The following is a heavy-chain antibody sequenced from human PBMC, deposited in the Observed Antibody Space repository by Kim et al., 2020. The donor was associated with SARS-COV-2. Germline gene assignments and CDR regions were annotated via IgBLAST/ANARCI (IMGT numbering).Heavy chain of an antibody. D-gene: IGHD5-12*01. CDR1: GFTFGDYA. CDR2: IRVRAFGGTT. CDR3: TRGNIATATDAFDI. J-gene: IGHJ3*02. Sequence: GGSLRLSCAASGFTFGDYAVGWFRQAPGKGLEWVGFIRVRAFGGTTEYAASVRGRFTISRDDSSSIAYLQMNSLKTEDTALYYCTRGNIATATDAFDIWGQGTMVTVSS. V-gene: IGHV3-49*03.